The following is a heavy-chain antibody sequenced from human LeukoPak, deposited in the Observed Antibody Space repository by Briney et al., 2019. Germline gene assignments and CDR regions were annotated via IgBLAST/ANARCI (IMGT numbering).Heavy chain of an antibody. D-gene: IGHD3-22*01. CDR2: ISDSGGRT. Sequence: GGSLRLSCAASGIPFTNFWVRQAPGKGLEWVAGISDSGGRTNYADSVKGRFTISRDNPKNTLYLQMNSLRAEDTAVYFCAKRGVVIRVILVGFHKEAYYFDSWGQGALVTVSS. J-gene: IGHJ4*02. V-gene: IGHV3-23*01. CDR1: GIPFTNF. CDR3: AKRGVVIRVILVGFHKEAYYFDS.